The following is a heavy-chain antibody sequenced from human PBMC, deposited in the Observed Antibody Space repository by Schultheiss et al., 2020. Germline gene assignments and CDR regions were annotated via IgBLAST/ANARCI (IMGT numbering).Heavy chain of an antibody. J-gene: IGHJ6*02. Sequence: GGSLRLSCAASGFTVNSNSMNWVRQAPGKGLEWVSLFYSGGFTYYADSVKGRFTISRDNSKNTLYLQMNSLRDEDTAVYYCARGAYGMDVWGQGTTVTVSS. CDR2: FYSGGFT. V-gene: IGHV3-53*01. CDR3: ARGAYGMDV. CDR1: GFTVNSNS.